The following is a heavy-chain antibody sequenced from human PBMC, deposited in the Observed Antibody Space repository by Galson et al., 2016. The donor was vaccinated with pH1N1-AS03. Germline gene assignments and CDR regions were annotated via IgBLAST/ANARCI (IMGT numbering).Heavy chain of an antibody. CDR1: GFTFSGYA. J-gene: IGHJ5*02. D-gene: IGHD6-13*01. CDR3: TRHPRRAAGGLGGFDP. Sequence: SLRLSCAASGFTFSGYAMNWVRQAPGKGLEWVSGVSTNGRRTFHADSVKGRFTISKDDSKNTAFLQMNSLKIEDTAVYYCTRHPRRAAGGLGGFDPWGQGTLVTVSS. V-gene: IGHV3-23*01. CDR2: VSTNGRRT.